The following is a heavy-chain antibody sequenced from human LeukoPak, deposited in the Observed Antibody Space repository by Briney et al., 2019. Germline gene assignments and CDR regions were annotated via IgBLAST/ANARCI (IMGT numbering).Heavy chain of an antibody. V-gene: IGHV3-30*18. D-gene: IGHD5-24*01. J-gene: IGHJ4*02. CDR2: ISYDGSNK. CDR1: GFTFSSYG. CDR3: SKVGDRDGYNYYSDY. Sequence: GGSLRLSCAASGFTFSSYGMHWVRQAPGKGLEWVAVISYDGSNKYYADSVKGRFTISRDNSKNTLYLQMNSLRAEDTAVYYCSKVGDRDGYNYYSDYWGQGTLVTVSS.